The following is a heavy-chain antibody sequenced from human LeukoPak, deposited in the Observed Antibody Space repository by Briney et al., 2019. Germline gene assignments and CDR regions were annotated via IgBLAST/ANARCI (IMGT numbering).Heavy chain of an antibody. CDR2: IYSVGST. CDR3: AGDSSNYYDSSGYYYDYYYMDV. J-gene: IGHJ6*03. D-gene: IGHD3-22*01. V-gene: IGHV3-53*01. CDR1: TFTFSDYY. Sequence: PGGSLRLSCAASTFTFSDYYMTWIRQAPGKGLEWVSVIYSVGSTYYADSVKGRFTISRDNSKNTVYLQMNSLRVEDTAVYYCAGDSSNYYDSSGYYYDYYYMDVWGKGTTVTVSS.